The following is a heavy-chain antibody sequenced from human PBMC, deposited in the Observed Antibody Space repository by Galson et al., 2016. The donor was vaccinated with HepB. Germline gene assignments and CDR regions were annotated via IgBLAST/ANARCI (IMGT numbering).Heavy chain of an antibody. D-gene: IGHD2-15*01. CDR3: ARGFYDGGTYYQDY. J-gene: IGHJ4*02. CDR2: TFYRSQWND. V-gene: IGHV6-1*01. CDR1: GDSVSSNSAA. Sequence: CAISGDSVSSNSAAWSWIRQSPSRGLEWLGRTFYRSQWNDDYAPSLKSRITINPDTSKNQFSLQLSSVTPEDTAVYYCARGFYDGGTYYQDYWGQGTLVTVSS.